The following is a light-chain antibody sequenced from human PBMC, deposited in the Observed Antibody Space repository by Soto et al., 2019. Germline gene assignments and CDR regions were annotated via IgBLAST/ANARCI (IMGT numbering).Light chain of an antibody. CDR1: QSVSSSY. CDR2: GAS. CDR3: QQYGSSRWT. Sequence: EILLTQSPGTLSLSPGERATVSCRASQSVSSSYLAWYQQKPGQAPRLLIYGASSRATGIPDRFSGSGSGTDFTLTISRLEPEDFAVYYCQQYGSSRWTFGQGTKV. V-gene: IGKV3-20*01. J-gene: IGKJ1*01.